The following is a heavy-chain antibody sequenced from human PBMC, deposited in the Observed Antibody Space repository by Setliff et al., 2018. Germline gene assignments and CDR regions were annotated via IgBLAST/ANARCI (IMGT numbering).Heavy chain of an antibody. V-gene: IGHV4-39*01. J-gene: IGHJ6*03. CDR1: GGSISSSSYY. CDR2: IYYSGST. D-gene: IGHD2-2*01. Sequence: SETLSLTCTVSGGSISSSSYYWGWIRQPTGKGLEWIGRIYYSGSTYYNPSLKSRVTISVDTSKNQFSLNLSSVTAADTAVYYCARLGGSSTSGGFYYFYYYMDVWGKGTTVTV. CDR3: ARLGGSSTSGGFYYFYYYMDV.